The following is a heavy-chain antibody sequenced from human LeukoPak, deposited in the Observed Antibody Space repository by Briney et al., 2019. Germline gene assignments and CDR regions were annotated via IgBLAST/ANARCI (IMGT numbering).Heavy chain of an antibody. J-gene: IGHJ4*02. CDR3: ARDLQVKNYYDSSGYCAFDY. V-gene: IGHV1-18*01. D-gene: IGHD3-22*01. CDR2: ISAYNGNT. Sequence: ASVKVSCKASGYTFTSYGISWVRQAPGQGLEWMGWISAYNGNTNYAQKLQGRVTMTTDTSTSTAYMELRSMRSDDTAVYYCARDLQVKNYYDSSGYCAFDYWGQGTLVTVSS. CDR1: GYTFTSYG.